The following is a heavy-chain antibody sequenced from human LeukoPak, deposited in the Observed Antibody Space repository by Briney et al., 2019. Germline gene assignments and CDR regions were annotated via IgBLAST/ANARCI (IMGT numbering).Heavy chain of an antibody. V-gene: IGHV4-34*01. J-gene: IGHJ3*02. CDR3: ARGFWFGELQHDAFDI. CDR1: GGSFSGHY. D-gene: IGHD3-10*01. CDR2: INNSGST. Sequence: PSETLSLTCAVYGGSFSGHYWNWLRQSPGKGLEWFGDINNSGSTNYNPSLKSRVTISVDTSKNQLSLKLNSVTAADTAVYYCARGFWFGELQHDAFDIWGQGTMVTVSS.